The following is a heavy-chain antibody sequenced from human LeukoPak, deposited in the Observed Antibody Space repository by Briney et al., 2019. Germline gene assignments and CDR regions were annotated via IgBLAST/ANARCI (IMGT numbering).Heavy chain of an antibody. CDR1: GGTFSNYA. Sequence: SVKVSCKASGGTFSNYAINWVRQAPGPGLEWMGGIIPLFGTANYAQKFQGRVTITADESTSTAYMELSSLRSEDTAVYYCARVKDYGGDSVGFDYWGQGTLVTVSS. D-gene: IGHD4-23*01. CDR3: ARVKDYGGDSVGFDY. CDR2: IIPLFGTA. J-gene: IGHJ4*02. V-gene: IGHV1-69*13.